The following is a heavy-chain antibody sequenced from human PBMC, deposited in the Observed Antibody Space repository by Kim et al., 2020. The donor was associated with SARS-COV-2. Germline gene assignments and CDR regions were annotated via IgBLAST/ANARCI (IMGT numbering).Heavy chain of an antibody. CDR3: ARMIGPDYYYGMDV. Sequence: ADSVTGRFTISTDHAQTPLYLQLNSLSAADTAVYYCARMIGPDYYYGMDVWGQGTTVTVSS. D-gene: IGHD2-21*01. J-gene: IGHJ6*02. V-gene: IGHV3-21*01.